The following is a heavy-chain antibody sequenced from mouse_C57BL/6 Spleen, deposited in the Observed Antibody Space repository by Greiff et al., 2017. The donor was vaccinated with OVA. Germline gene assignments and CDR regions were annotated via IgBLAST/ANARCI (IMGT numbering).Heavy chain of an antibody. CDR1: GYTFTSYE. V-gene: IGHV1-85*01. D-gene: IGHD4-1*01. Sequence: VKLLEPGAELVKPGASVKLSCKASGYTFTSYEINWVKQRPGQGLEWIGRIYPRGGSTKYNEKFKGKATLTVDTSSSTAYMELHSLTSEDSAVYYCARSLLGRKDYYAMDYWGQGTSVTVSS. CDR3: ARSLLGRKDYYAMDY. CDR2: IYPRGGST. J-gene: IGHJ4*01.